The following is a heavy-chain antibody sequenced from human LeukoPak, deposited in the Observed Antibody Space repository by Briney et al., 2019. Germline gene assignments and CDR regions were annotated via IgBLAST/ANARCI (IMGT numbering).Heavy chain of an antibody. Sequence: GGSLRLSCVASGFTFSSYWMAWVRQAPGKGLEWMANIKQDGSEKYYADSVKGRFTISRDNAKKSLFLQMDSLRAEATAVYYCARDPARGTGGYSTVAYWGQGTLVTVSS. J-gene: IGHJ4*02. CDR3: ARDPARGTGGYSTVAY. D-gene: IGHD1-26*01. CDR2: IKQDGSEK. CDR1: GFTFSSYW. V-gene: IGHV3-7*05.